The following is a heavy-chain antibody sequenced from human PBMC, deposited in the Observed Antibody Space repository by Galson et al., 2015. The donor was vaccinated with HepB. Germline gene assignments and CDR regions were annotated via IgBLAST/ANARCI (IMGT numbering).Heavy chain of an antibody. CDR1: GYSFTSYW. Sequence: QSGAEVKKPGESLKISCKGSGYSFTSYWIGWVRQMPGKGLEWMGIIYPGDSDTRYSPSFQGQVTISADKSISTAYLQWSSLKASDTAMYYCAILVDTAMVGGDYYYGMDVWGQGTTVTVSS. D-gene: IGHD5-18*01. J-gene: IGHJ6*02. CDR3: AILVDTAMVGGDYYYGMDV. CDR2: IYPGDSDT. V-gene: IGHV5-51*01.